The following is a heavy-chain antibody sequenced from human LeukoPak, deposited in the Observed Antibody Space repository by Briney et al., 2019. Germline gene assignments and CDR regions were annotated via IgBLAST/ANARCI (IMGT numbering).Heavy chain of an antibody. D-gene: IGHD6-19*01. Sequence: GGSLRLSCAASGFIVNSAYMSWVRQAPGKGLEWVSVIHPGGLLDYADSVKGRFTISRDIPKNTLFLQMNWLRPEDTAVYYCARTPTEGSGWFFDYWGQGILVTVSS. CDR1: GFIVNSAY. CDR3: ARTPTEGSGWFFDY. J-gene: IGHJ4*02. CDR2: IHPGGLL. V-gene: IGHV3-66*02.